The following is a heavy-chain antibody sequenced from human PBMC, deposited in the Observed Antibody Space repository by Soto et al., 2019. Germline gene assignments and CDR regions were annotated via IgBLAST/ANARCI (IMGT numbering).Heavy chain of an antibody. CDR2: IIPIFGTA. V-gene: IGHV1-69*06. D-gene: IGHD3-9*01. Sequence: RPPVTVSCKASGGTFSSYAISWVRQAPGQGLEWMGGIIPIFGTANYAQKFQGRVTITADKSTSTAYMGLSSLRSEDTAVYYCARMFHDILTGYSYDAFDIWGQGTMVTVSS. CDR3: ARMFHDILTGYSYDAFDI. CDR1: GGTFSSYA. J-gene: IGHJ3*02.